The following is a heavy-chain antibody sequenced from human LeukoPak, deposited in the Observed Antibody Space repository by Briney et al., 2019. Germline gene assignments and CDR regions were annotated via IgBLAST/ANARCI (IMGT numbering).Heavy chain of an antibody. Sequence: ASVKVSCKASGYTFTSYGISWVRQAPGQGLEWMGWINPNSGGTNYAQKFQGRVTMTRDTSISTAYMELSRLRSDDTAVYYCARVAPPAHYDYVWGSYRYTDNNFDYWGQGTLVTVSS. CDR2: INPNSGGT. V-gene: IGHV1-2*02. CDR3: ARVAPPAHYDYVWGSYRYTDNNFDY. CDR1: GYTFTSYG. D-gene: IGHD3-16*02. J-gene: IGHJ4*02.